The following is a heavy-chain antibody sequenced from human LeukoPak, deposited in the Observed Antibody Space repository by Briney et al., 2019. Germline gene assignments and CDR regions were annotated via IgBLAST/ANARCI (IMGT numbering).Heavy chain of an antibody. D-gene: IGHD6-13*01. V-gene: IGHV3-30*18. Sequence: GGSLRLSCAASGFTFSSYGMHWVRQAPGKGLEWVAVISYDGSNKYYADSVKGRFTISRDNSKNTLYLQTNSLRAEDTAVYYCAKHGSSERGYNWFDPWGQGTLVTVSS. CDR2: ISYDGSNK. J-gene: IGHJ5*02. CDR1: GFTFSSYG. CDR3: AKHGSSERGYNWFDP.